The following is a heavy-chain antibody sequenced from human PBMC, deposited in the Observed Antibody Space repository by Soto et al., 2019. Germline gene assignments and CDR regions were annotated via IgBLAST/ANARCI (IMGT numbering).Heavy chain of an antibody. V-gene: IGHV3-23*01. J-gene: IGHJ4*02. CDR1: GICFEDYA. CDR3: AKGYYSGYDLAYFDY. Sequence: PWGSLRLSCSPSGICFEDYAMTWVRQAAAKGLEWVSAISGSGDNTYYPDSVKGRFSLTRDNSKNTLYLQLNSMRAEDTAVYYCAKGYYSGYDLAYFDYWGQGTLVTVSS. D-gene: IGHD5-12*01. CDR2: ISGSGDNT.